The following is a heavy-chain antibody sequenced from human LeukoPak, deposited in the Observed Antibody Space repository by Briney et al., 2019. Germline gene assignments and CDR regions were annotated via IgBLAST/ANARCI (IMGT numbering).Heavy chain of an antibody. CDR3: ARHRANSNFDY. CDR1: GVSISSYY. V-gene: IGHV4-59*08. CDR2: IYYSGST. J-gene: IGHJ4*02. Sequence: SETLSLTCTVSGVSISSYYWSWIRQPPGKGLEWIGYIYYSGSTNYNPSLKSRVTISVDTSKNQFSLKLSSVTAADTAVYYCARHRANSNFDYWGQGTLVTVSS. D-gene: IGHD1-1*01.